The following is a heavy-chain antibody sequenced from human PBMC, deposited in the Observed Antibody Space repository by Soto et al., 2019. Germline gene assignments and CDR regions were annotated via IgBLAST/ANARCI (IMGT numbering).Heavy chain of an antibody. J-gene: IGHJ2*01. CDR2: INHSGST. CDR1: GGSFSGYY. Sequence: QVQLQQWGAGLLKPSETLSLTCAVYGGSFSGYYWSWIRQPPGKGLEWIGEINHSGSTNYNPSLKSRVTISVDTSKNQFSLKLSSVTAADTAVYYCARGTRLLWCGELISYWYFDLWGRGTLVTVSS. V-gene: IGHV4-34*01. CDR3: ARGTRLLWCGELISYWYFDL. D-gene: IGHD3-10*01.